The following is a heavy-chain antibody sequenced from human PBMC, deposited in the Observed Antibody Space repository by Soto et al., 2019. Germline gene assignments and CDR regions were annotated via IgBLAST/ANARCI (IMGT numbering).Heavy chain of an antibody. J-gene: IGHJ4*02. CDR2: IKSKTDGGTT. V-gene: IGHV3-15*01. CDR3: TTDLSAAAGTKVRDY. D-gene: IGHD6-13*01. Sequence: GGSLRLSCAASGFTFSNAWMSWVRQAPGKGLEWVGRIKSKTDGGTTDYAAPVKGRFTISRDDSKNTLYLQMNSLKTEDTAVYYCTTDLSAAAGTKVRDYWGQGTLVTVSS. CDR1: GFTFSNAW.